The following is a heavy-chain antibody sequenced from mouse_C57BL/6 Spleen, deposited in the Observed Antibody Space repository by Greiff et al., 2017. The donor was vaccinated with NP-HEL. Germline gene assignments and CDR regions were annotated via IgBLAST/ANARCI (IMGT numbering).Heavy chain of an antibody. CDR3: ARYSIGGYYFDY. CDR1: GYTFTSYW. CDR2: IDPSDSET. D-gene: IGHD2-14*01. J-gene: IGHJ2*01. Sequence: VQLQQPGAELVRPGSSVKLSCKASGYTFTSYWMHWVKQRPIQGLEWIGNIDPSDSETHYNQKFKDKATLTVDKSSSTAYMQLSSLPSEDSAVDYAARYSIGGYYFDYWGQGTTLTVSA. V-gene: IGHV1-52*01.